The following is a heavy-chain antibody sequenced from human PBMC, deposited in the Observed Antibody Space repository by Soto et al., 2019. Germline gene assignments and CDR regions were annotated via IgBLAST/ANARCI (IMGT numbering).Heavy chain of an antibody. CDR2: IYPGDSDT. CDR3: ARRTGTTTHYLRPFDY. Sequence: GESLKISCKGSGYSFTSYWIGWVRQMPGKGLEWMGIIYPGDSDTRYSPSFQGQVTISADKSISTAYLQWSSLKASDTAMYYCARRTGTTTHYLRPFDYWGQGTLVTVSS. V-gene: IGHV5-51*01. D-gene: IGHD1-1*01. J-gene: IGHJ4*02. CDR1: GYSFTSYW.